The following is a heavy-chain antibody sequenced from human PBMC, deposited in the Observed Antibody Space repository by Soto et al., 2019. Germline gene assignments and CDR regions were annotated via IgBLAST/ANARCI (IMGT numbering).Heavy chain of an antibody. CDR3: ARGLYYYDSSDFYGN. Sequence: GGSLRLSCAASGFTFRNYNMNWVRQAPGKGLEWVAHISLGGTTVDYADSVKGRFTISRDDADNSLFLQMNSLRAEDTAVYYCARGLYYYDSSDFYGNWGQGTLVIVSS. J-gene: IGHJ4*02. D-gene: IGHD3-22*01. CDR2: ISLGGTTV. CDR1: GFTFRNYN. V-gene: IGHV3-48*01.